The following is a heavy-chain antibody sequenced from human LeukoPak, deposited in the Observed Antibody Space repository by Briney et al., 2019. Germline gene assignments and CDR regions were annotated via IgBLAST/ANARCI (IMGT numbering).Heavy chain of an antibody. CDR2: IYTGGNT. V-gene: IGHV4-61*02. J-gene: IGHJ4*02. CDR1: GDSITNGIFH. D-gene: IGHD5-12*01. CDR3: ARGGDYGSAYDYFRY. Sequence: SETLSLTCTVSGDSITNGIFHWSWIRQPAGKELEWIGRIYTGGNTAYNPSLNSRVTISLDTSNNQLSLKLTSVTAADTAVYYCARGGDYGSAYDYFRYWGQGTLVSVSS.